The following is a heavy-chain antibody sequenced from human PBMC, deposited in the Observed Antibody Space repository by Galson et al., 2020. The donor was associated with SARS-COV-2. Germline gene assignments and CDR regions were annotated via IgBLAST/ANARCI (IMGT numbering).Heavy chain of an antibody. D-gene: IGHD2-15*01. CDR3: VTGGPEDATIPAYPPFQP. Sequence: GGSLRLSCAASGFIFSNYWMHWVRQDPGKGPLWVSCINVDGTSTSHADSVKGRFTISRDNAKNTLYLQMNSLRAEDTALYYCVTGGPEDATIPAYPPFQPWGQGTLVTVSS. J-gene: IGHJ1*01. V-gene: IGHV3-74*03. CDR2: INVDGTST. CDR1: GFIFSNYW.